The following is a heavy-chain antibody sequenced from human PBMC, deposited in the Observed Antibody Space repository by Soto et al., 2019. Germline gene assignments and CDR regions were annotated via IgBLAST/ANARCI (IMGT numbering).Heavy chain of an antibody. J-gene: IGHJ6*02. CDR2: INSDGSST. CDR3: ARDYYDFWSGYYIPAVIYYYYYRDV. D-gene: IGHD3-3*01. Sequence: GGSLRLSCAASGFTFSSYWMHWVRQAPGKGLVWVSRINSDGSSTSYADSVKGRFTISRDNAKNTLYLQMNSLRAEDTAVYYCARDYYDFWSGYYIPAVIYYYYYRDVWDQGTRVAASS. CDR1: GFTFSSYW. V-gene: IGHV3-74*01.